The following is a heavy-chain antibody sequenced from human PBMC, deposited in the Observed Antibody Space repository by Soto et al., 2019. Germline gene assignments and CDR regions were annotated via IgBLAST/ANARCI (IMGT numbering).Heavy chain of an antibody. D-gene: IGHD1-26*01. V-gene: IGHV4-34*01. CDR3: ARVRGWELLVVDY. J-gene: IGHJ4*02. CDR1: GGSFSGYY. CDR2: INHSGST. Sequence: PSETLSLTCAVYGGSFSGYYWSWIRQPPGKGLEWIGEINHSGSTNYNPSLKSRVTISVDTSKNQFSLKLSSVTAADTAVYYCARVRGWELLVVDYWGQGTLVTVSS.